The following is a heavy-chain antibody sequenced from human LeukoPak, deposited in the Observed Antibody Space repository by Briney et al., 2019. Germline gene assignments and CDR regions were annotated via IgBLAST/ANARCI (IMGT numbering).Heavy chain of an antibody. Sequence: SETLSLTCTVSGGSISTSNYYWGWIRQPPGKGLEWIGNIFYSGSTYYSPSLRSRVTISLDTSRNQLSLKLTSVTATDTAVYYCARTYPDCDYWGQGTLVTVSS. D-gene: IGHD2-21*02. CDR3: ARTYPDCDY. J-gene: IGHJ4*02. V-gene: IGHV4-39*01. CDR2: IFYSGST. CDR1: GGSISTSNYY.